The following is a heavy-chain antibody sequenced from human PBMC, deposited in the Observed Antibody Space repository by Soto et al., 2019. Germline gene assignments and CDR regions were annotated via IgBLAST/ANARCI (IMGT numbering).Heavy chain of an antibody. CDR1: GYSISSGYY. CDR2: TYYGASS. V-gene: IGHV4-38-2*01. CDR3: VRVAGSASWYETDS. D-gene: IGHD6-13*01. Sequence: TSETLSLTCAVSGYSISSGYYWGWIRQPPGKGLEWLGTTYYGASSYYNPSLRSRITILLDASTNQLSLKLSSVTAADTAVYFCVRVAGSASWYETDSWGQGSLVTSPQ. J-gene: IGHJ4*02.